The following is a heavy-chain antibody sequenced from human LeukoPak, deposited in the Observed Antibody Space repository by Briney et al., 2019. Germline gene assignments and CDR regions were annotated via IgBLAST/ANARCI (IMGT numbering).Heavy chain of an antibody. Sequence: GSLRLSCSASGFTFSNYAIHWVRQAPGKGLEYVSTISSNGGNTNYADSVNGRFTISRDNSKNTLYLQMSSLRAEDTAVYYCVKAAGSWYGYFDHWGQGTLVTVSS. J-gene: IGHJ4*02. CDR1: GFTFSNYA. CDR3: VKAAGSWYGYFDH. CDR2: ISSNGGNT. V-gene: IGHV3-64D*06. D-gene: IGHD6-13*01.